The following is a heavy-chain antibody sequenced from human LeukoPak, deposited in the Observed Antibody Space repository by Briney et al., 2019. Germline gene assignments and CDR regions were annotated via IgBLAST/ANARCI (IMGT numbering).Heavy chain of an antibody. V-gene: IGHV7-4-1*02. CDR3: ARDRFGRPEPVY. Sequence: WASVKVSCKASGYTFSIYTMNWVRQAPGQGLEWMGWINTNTGNPTYAQAFTGRFVFSLDTPVSTAYLQISSLKAEDTAVYYCARDRFGRPEPVYWGQGTLVTVSS. CDR1: GYTFSIYT. CDR2: INTNTGNP. D-gene: IGHD3/OR15-3a*01. J-gene: IGHJ4*02.